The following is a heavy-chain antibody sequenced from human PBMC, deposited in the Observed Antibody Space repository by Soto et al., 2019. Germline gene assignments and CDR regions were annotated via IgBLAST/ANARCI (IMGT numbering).Heavy chain of an antibody. CDR1: GATFSTHT. CDR2: IIPMLGIA. Sequence: QVQLVQSGAEVKKPGSSVKVSCRASGATFSTHTIIWVLQAPGQGLEWVGRIIPMLGIANYAQKFQGRVTITADKYTSTAYMELSSLTSEDTAIYYCARDKDQLPTDWGQGTLVTVSS. CDR3: ARDKDQLPTD. D-gene: IGHD2-2*01. V-gene: IGHV1-69*04. J-gene: IGHJ1*01.